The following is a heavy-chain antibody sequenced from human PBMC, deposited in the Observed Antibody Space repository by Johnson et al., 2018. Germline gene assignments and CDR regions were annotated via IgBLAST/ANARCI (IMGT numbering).Heavy chain of an antibody. V-gene: IGHV3-9*01. CDR2: ISWNSGTI. J-gene: IGHJ6*03. CDR3: ANGPPGREGSIPYYYYYNRDV. Sequence: EVQLLESGGGLVQPGRSLRLSCAASGFTFSDSAMHWVRQPPGKGLEWVSGISWNSGTIAYADSVKGRFTISRDNAKKSMYLQMNSLRDEDTAVYYCANGPPGREGSIPYYYYYNRDVWGKGTTVTVSS. D-gene: IGHD1-26*01. CDR1: GFTFSDSA.